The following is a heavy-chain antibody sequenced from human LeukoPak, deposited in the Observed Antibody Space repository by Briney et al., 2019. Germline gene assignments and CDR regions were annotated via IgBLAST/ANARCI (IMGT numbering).Heavy chain of an antibody. CDR2: INHSGST. D-gene: IGHD2-2*01. CDR3: ARAPMSRAVVPAAISRPYYYYGMDV. CDR1: GGSFTGYY. J-gene: IGHJ6*04. Sequence: PSETLSLTCAVYGGSFTGYYWSWIRQPPGKGLEWIREINHSGSTNYNPSLKSRVTISVDTSKNQFSLKLSSVTAADTAVYYCARAPMSRAVVPAAISRPYYYYGMDVWGEGTTVTVSS. V-gene: IGHV4-34*01.